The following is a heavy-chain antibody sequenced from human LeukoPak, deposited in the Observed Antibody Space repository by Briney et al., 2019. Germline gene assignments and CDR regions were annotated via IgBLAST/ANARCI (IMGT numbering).Heavy chain of an antibody. Sequence: PGGSLRLSCAASGFTFSSYAMHWVRQAPGKGLEWVAVISYDGSNKYYADSVKGRFTISRDNAKNSLYLQMNSLRAEDTAVYYCARDLEPAPTNWGQGTLVTVSS. CDR1: GFTFSSYA. V-gene: IGHV3-30-3*01. CDR3: ARDLEPAPTN. CDR2: ISYDGSNK. D-gene: IGHD2-2*01. J-gene: IGHJ4*02.